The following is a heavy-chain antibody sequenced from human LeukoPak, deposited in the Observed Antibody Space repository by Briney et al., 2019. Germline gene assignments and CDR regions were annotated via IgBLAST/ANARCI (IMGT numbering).Heavy chain of an antibody. CDR3: ARVPVEMDV. J-gene: IGHJ6*04. CDR1: GFTFSSYA. V-gene: IGHV3-48*01. D-gene: IGHD5-24*01. CDR2: INSRNTM. Sequence: PGGSLGLSCAASGFTFSSYAMNWVCQAPGKGLEWLSYINSRNTMYYADSVKGRFTISRDNADSSLYLQMNSLRAEDTAVYYCARVPVEMDVWGKGTTVTVSS.